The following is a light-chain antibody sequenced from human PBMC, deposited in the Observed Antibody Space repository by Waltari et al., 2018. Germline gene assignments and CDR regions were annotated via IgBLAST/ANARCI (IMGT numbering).Light chain of an antibody. Sequence: QSALTQPASVSGSPGQSITISCTGTSSDVGGYDFVSWYQQHPGKVPKLIIYEVTNQPSVVSNRISGSKSGNTASLTISGLQAEDEADYYCASYTTTTTVIFGSGTKVTVL. CDR2: EVT. CDR3: ASYTTTTTVI. V-gene: IGLV2-14*01. J-gene: IGLJ1*01. CDR1: SSDVGGYDF.